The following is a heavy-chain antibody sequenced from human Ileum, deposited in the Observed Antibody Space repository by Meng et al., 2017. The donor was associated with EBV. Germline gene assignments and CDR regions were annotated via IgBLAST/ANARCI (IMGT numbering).Heavy chain of an antibody. Sequence: VRPQDAGPSLVKPSGTMPLPCPGSGGSVISNNWWSWVRQPPGKGLEWIGEIFHIGSTNNSPSLKSRVTISVDNSKNQFSLSLTSVTAADTAIYYCAKVSLTGTFYDHWGQGILVTVPQ. D-gene: IGHD3-9*01. CDR3: AKVSLTGTFYDH. CDR2: IFHIGST. J-gene: IGHJ4*02. CDR1: GGSVISNNW. V-gene: IGHV4-4*02.